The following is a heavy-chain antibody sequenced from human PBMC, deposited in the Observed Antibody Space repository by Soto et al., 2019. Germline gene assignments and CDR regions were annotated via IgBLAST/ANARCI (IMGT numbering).Heavy chain of an antibody. CDR3: ARTGGDNNDFWSGSVNNYNYHGLDV. Sequence: GASVKVSCKASGYTFTDYHIHWVRQAPGQGLEWMGWINPNTGDTSYAQNFQGRVTLTRDTSITTAYMEVSGLRSDDTAVYYCARTGGDNNDFWSGSVNNYNYHGLDVWGQGTTVTVSS. V-gene: IGHV1-2*02. CDR2: INPNTGDT. D-gene: IGHD3-3*01. J-gene: IGHJ6*02. CDR1: GYTFTDYH.